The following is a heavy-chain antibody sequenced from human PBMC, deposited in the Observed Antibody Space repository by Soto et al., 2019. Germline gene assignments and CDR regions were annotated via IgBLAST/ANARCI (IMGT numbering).Heavy chain of an antibody. J-gene: IGHJ6*02. CDR1: GGTFSSYA. Sequence: QVQLVQSGAEVKKPGSSVKVSCKASGGTFSSYAISWVRQAPGQGLEWMGGIIPIFGTANYAQKFQGRVTITADESKSTAYMEVSSLRSEETAVYYCARDAYSSLFSFGMDVWGQGTTVTVSS. CDR2: IIPIFGTA. D-gene: IGHD6-13*01. V-gene: IGHV1-69*01. CDR3: ARDAYSSLFSFGMDV.